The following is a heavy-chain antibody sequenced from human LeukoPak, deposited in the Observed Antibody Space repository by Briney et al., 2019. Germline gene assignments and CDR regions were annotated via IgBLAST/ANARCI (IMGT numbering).Heavy chain of an antibody. D-gene: IGHD6-13*01. J-gene: IGHJ4*02. CDR1: GYSISSGYY. CDR2: IDHSGST. Sequence: SETLSLTCTVSGYSISSGYYWGWIRQPPGKGLEWTGSIDHSGSTYYNPSLKSRITISVDTSKNQFSLQLNSVSPEDTAVYYCVRGGYSSIWSWGQGTLVTVSS. V-gene: IGHV4-38-2*02. CDR3: VRGGYSSIWS.